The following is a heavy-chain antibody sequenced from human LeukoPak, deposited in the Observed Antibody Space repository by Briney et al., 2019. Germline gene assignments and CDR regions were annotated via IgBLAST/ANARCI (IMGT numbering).Heavy chain of an antibody. V-gene: IGHV1-24*01. CDR2: FDPEDGET. J-gene: IGHJ4*02. D-gene: IGHD2-2*01. Sequence: GASVKVSCKVSGYTLTELSMHWVRQAPGKGLEWMGGFDPEDGETIYAQKFQGRVTMTEDTSTDTAYMELSSLRSEDTAVYYCATDLVVVSAAMRDYWGQGTQVTVSS. CDR3: ATDLVVVSAAMRDY. CDR1: GYTLTELS.